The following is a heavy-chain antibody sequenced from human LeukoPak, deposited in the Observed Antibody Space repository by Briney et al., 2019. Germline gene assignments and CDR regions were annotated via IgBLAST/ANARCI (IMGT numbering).Heavy chain of an antibody. CDR1: GYSFSTYW. CDR3: ARSWVSGYGTVLDY. D-gene: IGHD5-18*01. CDR2: IYPGDSDT. Sequence: GESLKISCKASGYSFSTYWIGWVRQMPGKGLEWTGIIYPGDSDTRYSPSFQGQVSISADKSISTAYLQWSSLRASDTAIYYCARSWVSGYGTVLDYWGQGTLVTVSS. V-gene: IGHV5-51*01. J-gene: IGHJ4*02.